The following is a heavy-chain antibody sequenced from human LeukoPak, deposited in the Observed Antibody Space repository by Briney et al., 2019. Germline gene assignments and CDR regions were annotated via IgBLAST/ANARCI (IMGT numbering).Heavy chain of an antibody. CDR2: ISSSGGST. Sequence: GGSLRLSCATSGFTFNDYAMSWVRQAPGKGLEWVSAISSSGGSTFYADSVKGRFSISRDNYNNTLYLQMNSLSAEDTPVYYCAKRTGRDTREYWGQGTLVTVSS. CDR3: AKRTGRDTREY. J-gene: IGHJ4*02. V-gene: IGHV3-23*01. D-gene: IGHD5-18*01. CDR1: GFTFNDYA.